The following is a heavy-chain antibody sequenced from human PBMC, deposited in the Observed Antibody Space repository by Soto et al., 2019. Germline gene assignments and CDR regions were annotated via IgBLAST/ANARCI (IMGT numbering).Heavy chain of an antibody. D-gene: IGHD6-19*01. J-gene: IGHJ3*01. Sequence: EVQLVESGGGVVRPGGSLRLSCAASGFTFDDHGMTWVRQAPGKGLEWVSGITWNSATTGYADSVKGRFTISRDNAKNSLYLQMNSLRVEDTALYYCARDGGVVVAVDAFDVWDQGTMVTVSS. V-gene: IGHV3-20*04. CDR3: ARDGGVVVAVDAFDV. CDR2: ITWNSATT. CDR1: GFTFDDHG.